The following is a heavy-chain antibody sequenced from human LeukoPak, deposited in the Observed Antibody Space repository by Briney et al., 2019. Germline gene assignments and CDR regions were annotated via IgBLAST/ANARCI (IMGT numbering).Heavy chain of an antibody. CDR2: IYHSGST. D-gene: IGHD3-16*01. CDR3: ARGGGGYFGP. J-gene: IGHJ5*02. V-gene: IGHV4-4*02. CDR1: GGSISSSNW. Sequence: SETLSLTCAVSGGSISSSNWWSWVRQPPGKGLEWIGEIYHSGSTNYNPSLKSRVTISADKSKNQFSLKLSSVTAADTAVYYCARGGGGYFGPWGQGTLVTVSS.